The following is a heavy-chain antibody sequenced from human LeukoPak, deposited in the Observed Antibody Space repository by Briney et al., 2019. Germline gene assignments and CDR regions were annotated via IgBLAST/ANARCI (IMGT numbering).Heavy chain of an antibody. Sequence: GGSLRLSCAASGFTFSSYGMHWVRQAPGKGLEWVAVIWYDGSNKYYEDSVKGRFTISRDNSKNTLYLQMSSLRAEDTAVYYCTRDNDILTGYSLDYWGQGTLVTVSS. CDR1: GFTFSSYG. CDR2: IWYDGSNK. CDR3: TRDNDILTGYSLDY. V-gene: IGHV3-33*01. D-gene: IGHD3-9*01. J-gene: IGHJ4*02.